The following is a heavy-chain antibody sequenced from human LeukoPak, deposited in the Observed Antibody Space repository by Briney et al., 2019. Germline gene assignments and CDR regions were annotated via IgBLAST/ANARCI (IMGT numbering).Heavy chain of an antibody. J-gene: IGHJ4*02. D-gene: IGHD5-24*01. V-gene: IGHV1-24*01. Sequence: ASVKVSCKVSGYTLTELSMHWVRQAPGKGLEWMGGFDPEDGETIYAQKFQGRVTMTEDTSTDTAYMELSSLRSEDTAVYYCASSRLSRDGYHIDDYWGQGTLVTVSS. CDR1: GYTLTELS. CDR2: FDPEDGET. CDR3: ASSRLSRDGYHIDDY.